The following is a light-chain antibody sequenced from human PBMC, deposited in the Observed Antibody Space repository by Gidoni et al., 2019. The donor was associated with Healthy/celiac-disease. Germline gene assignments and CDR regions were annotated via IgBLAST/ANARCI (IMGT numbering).Light chain of an antibody. V-gene: IGKV3-15*01. J-gene: IGKJ1*01. CDR2: GAS. Sequence: EIVMTQSPATLSVSPGERATLSCRVSQSVSSNLAWYQQKPGQAPRLLIYGASTRATGIPARFSGSGSGTEFTITISSLQSEDFAVYYCQQYNNWPPRGTFGQGTKVEIK. CDR1: QSVSSN. CDR3: QQYNNWPPRGT.